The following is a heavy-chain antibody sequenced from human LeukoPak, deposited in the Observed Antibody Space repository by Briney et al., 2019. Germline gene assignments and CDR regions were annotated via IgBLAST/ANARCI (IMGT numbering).Heavy chain of an antibody. CDR1: GYTFTGYY. V-gene: IGHV1-2*02. CDR2: INPNSGGT. Sequence: ASVKVSCKASGYTFTGYYMHWVRQAPGQGLEWMGWINPNSGGTNYAQKFQGRVTMTRDTSISTACMELSRLRSDDTAVYYCARGRLAAAGIDYWGQGTLVTVSS. CDR3: ARGRLAAAGIDY. J-gene: IGHJ4*02. D-gene: IGHD6-13*01.